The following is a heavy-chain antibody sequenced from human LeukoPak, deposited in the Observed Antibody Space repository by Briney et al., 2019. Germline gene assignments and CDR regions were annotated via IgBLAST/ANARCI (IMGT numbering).Heavy chain of an antibody. CDR2: ISSSGDYT. D-gene: IGHD4-23*01. V-gene: IGHV3-23*01. J-gene: IGHJ3*01. Sequence: GGSLRLSCRVSGFTFRSYAMSWVRQAPGKGLEWVSSISSSGDYTYYADSVKGRFTISRDDSKNTLYLQMNSLRAEDTAVYYCAKDWATGGNYDAIDFWGRGTKVTVSS. CDR1: GFTFRSYA. CDR3: AKDWATGGNYDAIDF.